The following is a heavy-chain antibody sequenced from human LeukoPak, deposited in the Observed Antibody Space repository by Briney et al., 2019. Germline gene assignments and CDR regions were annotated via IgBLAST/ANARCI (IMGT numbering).Heavy chain of an antibody. CDR2: ISGYNGNT. CDR3: ARGDAHDY. CDR1: GYTFTGYY. V-gene: IGHV1-8*02. J-gene: IGHJ4*02. Sequence: ASVKVSCKASGYTFTGYYMHWVRQAPGQGLDWMGWISGYNGNTNYAQKFQGRVTMTRNTSISTAYMELSSLRSEDTAVYYCARGDAHDYWGQGTLVTVSS.